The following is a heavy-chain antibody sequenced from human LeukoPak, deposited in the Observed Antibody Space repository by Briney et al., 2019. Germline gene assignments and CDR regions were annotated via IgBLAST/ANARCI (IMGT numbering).Heavy chain of an antibody. D-gene: IGHD2-8*01. CDR3: ANGYCTNGVCYPYYYYYMDV. J-gene: IGHJ6*03. CDR2: ISSSSYI. Sequence: GGSLRLSCAASGFTFSSYSMNWVRQAPGKGLEWVSSISSSSYIYYADSVKGRFTISRDNAKNSMYLQMNSLRAEDTAVYYCANGYCTNGVCYPYYYYYMDVWGKGTTVTVSS. V-gene: IGHV3-21*01. CDR1: GFTFSSYS.